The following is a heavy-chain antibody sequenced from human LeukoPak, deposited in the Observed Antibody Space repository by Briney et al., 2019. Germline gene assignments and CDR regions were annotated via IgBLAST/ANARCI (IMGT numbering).Heavy chain of an antibody. CDR3: VKDIGVIAAGTFWFFDL. D-gene: IGHD6-13*01. J-gene: IGHJ2*01. CDR2: ISWNSVII. V-gene: IGHV3-9*01. Sequence: PGGSLRLSCAASGFTFNDYAMHWVRQAPGKGLEWVAGISWNSVIIAYGDSVKGRFTISRDNAKTSLYLQMNRLRAEETAFYYCVKDIGVIAAGTFWFFDLWGRGTLVTVSS. CDR1: GFTFNDYA.